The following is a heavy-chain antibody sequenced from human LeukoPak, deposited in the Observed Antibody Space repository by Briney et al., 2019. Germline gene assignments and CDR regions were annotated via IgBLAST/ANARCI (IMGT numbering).Heavy chain of an antibody. V-gene: IGHV4-39*07. D-gene: IGHD2-21*02. Sequence: SETLSLTCTASGGSISSSSYYWGWIRQPPGKGLEWIGRFHTSGSTYYNPSLRSRVTISVDTSQNQFSLKLGSVTAADTAVYYCARDLDGDYDSYSFDYWGQGILVTVSS. J-gene: IGHJ4*02. CDR1: GGSISSSSYY. CDR3: ARDLDGDYDSYSFDY. CDR2: FHTSGST.